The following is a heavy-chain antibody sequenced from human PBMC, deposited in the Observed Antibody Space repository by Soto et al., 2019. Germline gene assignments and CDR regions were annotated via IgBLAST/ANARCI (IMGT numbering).Heavy chain of an antibody. J-gene: IGHJ5*02. V-gene: IGHV3-30*18. CDR3: AKGSDYYASSGYYYPNWFDP. CDR2: ISYDGSNK. D-gene: IGHD3-22*01. CDR1: GFTFSSYG. Sequence: QVQLVESGGGVVQPGRSLRLSCAASGFTFSSYGMHWVRQAPGKGLEWVAVISYDGSNKYYADSVKGRFTISRDNSKNPLYLQMNSLRAEDTAVYYCAKGSDYYASSGYYYPNWFDPWGQGTLVTVSS.